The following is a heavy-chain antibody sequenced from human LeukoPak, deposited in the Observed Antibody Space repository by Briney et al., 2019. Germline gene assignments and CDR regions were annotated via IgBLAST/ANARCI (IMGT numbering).Heavy chain of an antibody. Sequence: GGSLRLSCAASGFTFSSYSMNWVRQAPGKGLEWVSSISSSSSYIYYADSVKGRFTISRDNSKNTLYLQMNSLRAEDTAVYYCARSGSYSAPFDYWGQGTLVTVSS. J-gene: IGHJ4*02. D-gene: IGHD1-26*01. CDR2: ISSSSSYI. V-gene: IGHV3-21*01. CDR1: GFTFSSYS. CDR3: ARSGSYSAPFDY.